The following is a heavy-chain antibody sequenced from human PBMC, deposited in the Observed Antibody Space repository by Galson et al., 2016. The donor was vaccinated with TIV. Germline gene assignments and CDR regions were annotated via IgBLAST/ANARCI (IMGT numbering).Heavy chain of an antibody. CDR3: ARLGCGADCYSGVGK. D-gene: IGHD2-21*01. CDR1: GTTFINSW. V-gene: IGHV5-51*01. Sequence: QSGAEVKKSGESLKISCKTSGTTFINSWIAWVRQMPGKGLECMGVIYFDDSETIYSSSFEGHVTISVDKSINTAYLHWNRLEASDSAMYYCARLGCGADCYSGVGKWGQGTLVTVAS. J-gene: IGHJ4*02. CDR2: IYFDDSET.